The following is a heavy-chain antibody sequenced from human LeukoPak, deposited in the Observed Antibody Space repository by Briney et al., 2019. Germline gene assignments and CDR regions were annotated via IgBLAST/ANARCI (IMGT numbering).Heavy chain of an antibody. CDR3: ATYYGSGSYGKYNWFDP. CDR1: DVSISSSRYY. Sequence: SETLSLTCTVSDVSISSSRYYWGWVRQPPGKGLEWIGSIYYSGSTYYNPSLKRRVTISVDTSKNQFSLKLSSVTAADTAVYYCATYYGSGSYGKYNWFDPWGQGTLVTVSS. V-gene: IGHV4-39*01. CDR2: IYYSGST. J-gene: IGHJ5*02. D-gene: IGHD3-10*01.